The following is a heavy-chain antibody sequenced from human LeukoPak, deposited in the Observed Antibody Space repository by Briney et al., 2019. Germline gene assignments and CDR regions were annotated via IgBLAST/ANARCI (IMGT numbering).Heavy chain of an antibody. V-gene: IGHV3-23*01. D-gene: IGHD1-14*01. CDR3: AKDPLSPEYYYFYYGMDV. Sequence: GGSLRLSCAASGFTFSSDAMSWVRQAPGKGLEWVSAISGSGGSTYYADSVKGRFTISRDNSKNTLYLQMNSLRAEDTAVYYYAKDPLSPEYYYFYYGMDVWGQGTTVTVSS. CDR2: ISGSGGST. J-gene: IGHJ6*02. CDR1: GFTFSSDA.